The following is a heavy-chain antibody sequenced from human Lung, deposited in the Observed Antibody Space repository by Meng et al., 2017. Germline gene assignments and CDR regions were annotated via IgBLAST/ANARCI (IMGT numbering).Heavy chain of an antibody. J-gene: IGHJ4*02. CDR3: ARGGVTTDD. V-gene: IGHV3-74*01. CDR2: ITGEGSST. D-gene: IGHD4-17*01. CDR1: GLTISTPW. Sequence: VGCGGCVFARAWALTLFCGVSGLTISTPWVHLVRQAPGKGVEWVSLITGEGSSTIHADSVQGRFTMSRDNAKNTLSLQMNSLRAEDTAVYYCARGGVTTDDWGQGTLVTVSS.